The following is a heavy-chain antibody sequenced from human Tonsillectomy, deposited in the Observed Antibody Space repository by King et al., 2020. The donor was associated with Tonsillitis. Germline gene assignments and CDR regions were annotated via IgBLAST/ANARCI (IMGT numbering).Heavy chain of an antibody. CDR3: AKDYRSWVTTYWCDP. V-gene: IGHV3-30*18. CDR1: GFTFSSYG. D-gene: IGHD4-17*01. J-gene: IGHJ5*02. Sequence: VQLVESGGGVVQPGRSLRLSCAASGFTFSSYGMHWVRQAPGKGLEWVAVISYDGSNKYYADSVKGRFTISRDKSKNTLYLQMNSMRAEDTAGYYCAKDYRSWVTTYWCDPRGQGTLVTVSS. CDR2: ISYDGSNK.